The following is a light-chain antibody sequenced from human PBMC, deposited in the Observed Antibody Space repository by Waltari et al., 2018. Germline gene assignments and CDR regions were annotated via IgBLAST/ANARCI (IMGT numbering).Light chain of an antibody. CDR3: QAWDSSTAV. V-gene: IGLV3-1*01. J-gene: IGLJ2*01. CDR2: QDN. CDR1: QSGNTY. Sequence: SYEVTQPPSASVSPGQTASITCSGHQSGNTYASWYQQRPGQSPVLVIYQDNKRPSGIPERFSGSNSGSTASLTISGTQAMDEAVYYCQAWDSSTAVFGGGTKLTVL.